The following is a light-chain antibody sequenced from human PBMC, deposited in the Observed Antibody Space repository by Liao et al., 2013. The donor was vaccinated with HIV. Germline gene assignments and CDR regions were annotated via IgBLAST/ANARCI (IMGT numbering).Light chain of an antibody. Sequence: SYELTQPPSVSVSPGQTANITCSGGDWVDKRASWYQQRPGQSPVLIIYDHSKRPSGIPERFSGSTSGSTATLTISGTQTVDEADYYCQAWDGSTAGGVVFGGGTKLTVL. J-gene: IGLJ2*01. CDR2: DHS. CDR3: QAWDGSTAGGVV. CDR1: DWVDKR. V-gene: IGLV3-1*01.